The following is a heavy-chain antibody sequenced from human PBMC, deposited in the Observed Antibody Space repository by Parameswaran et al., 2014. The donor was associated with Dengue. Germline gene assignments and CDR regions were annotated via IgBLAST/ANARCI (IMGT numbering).Heavy chain of an antibody. J-gene: IGHJ4*02. V-gene: IGHV4-30-2*01. Sequence: LRLSCAVSGGSINSGGYSWSWIRQPPGKGLEWIGYIYHSGSTYYNPSLKSRVTISVDRSKNQFSLKLSSVTAADTAVYYCARSYHPAGGVTTFYFDYWGQGTLVTVSS. D-gene: IGHD4-17*01. CDR3: ARSYHPAGGVTTFYFDY. CDR2: IYHSGST. CDR1: GGSINSGGYS.